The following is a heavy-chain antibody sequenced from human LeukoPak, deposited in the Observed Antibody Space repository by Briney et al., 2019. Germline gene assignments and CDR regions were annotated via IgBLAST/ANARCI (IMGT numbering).Heavy chain of an antibody. CDR3: ARLYCSSTSCYPDP. D-gene: IGHD2-2*01. CDR2: IYTSGST. J-gene: IGHJ5*02. CDR1: GGSISSYY. V-gene: IGHV4-4*09. Sequence: SETLSLTCTVPGGSISSYYWSWIRQPPGKGLEWIGYIYTSGSTNYNPSLKSRVTISVDTSKNQFSLKLSSVTAADTAVYYCARLYCSSTSCYPDPWGQGTLVTVSS.